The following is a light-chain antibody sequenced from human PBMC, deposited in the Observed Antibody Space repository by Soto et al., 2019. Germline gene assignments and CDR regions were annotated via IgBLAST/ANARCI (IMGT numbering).Light chain of an antibody. V-gene: IGKV1-6*02. CDR2: GAS. CDR1: QGIGTE. J-gene: IGKJ1*01. Sequence: AIQMTQSPSSLSASVGDRVTITCRASQGIGTEFGWYQLKPGKAPKLLVYGASTLQSGVLPRFSGSGSGTDFTLPISSLQPDDFATYYCLQDFSYPRTFGQGTKVEIK. CDR3: LQDFSYPRT.